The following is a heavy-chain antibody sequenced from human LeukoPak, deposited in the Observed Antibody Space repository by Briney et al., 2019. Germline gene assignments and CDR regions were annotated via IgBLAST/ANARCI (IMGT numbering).Heavy chain of an antibody. D-gene: IGHD2-15*01. V-gene: IGHV4-31*03. CDR3: ARVGSGTVLFAS. J-gene: IGHJ5*02. Sequence: SETLSLTCTVSGGSISTANYYWSWIRQHPGKGLALLVYVYYSGSTYYNPSLKSRVTISVDTSKNQFSLKLSSVTAADTAVYYCARVGSGTVLFASWGQGTLVTVSS. CDR2: VYYSGST. CDR1: GGSISTANYY.